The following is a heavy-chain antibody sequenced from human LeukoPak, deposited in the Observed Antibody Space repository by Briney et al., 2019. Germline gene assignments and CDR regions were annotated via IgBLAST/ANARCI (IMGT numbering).Heavy chain of an antibody. CDR1: GYTFTGYY. CDR3: ASVGRYGDFFDY. Sequence: ASVKVSCKASGYTFTGYYMHWARQAPGQGLEWMGWINPNSGGTNYAQKLQGRVAMTRDTSISTAYMALSRLRSDDTAVYYCASVGRYGDFFDYWGQGTLVTVSS. CDR2: INPNSGGT. J-gene: IGHJ4*02. V-gene: IGHV1-2*02. D-gene: IGHD4-17*01.